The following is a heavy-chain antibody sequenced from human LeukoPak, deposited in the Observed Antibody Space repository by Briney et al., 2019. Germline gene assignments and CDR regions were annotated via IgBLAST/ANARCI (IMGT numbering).Heavy chain of an antibody. J-gene: IGHJ4*02. CDR2: IFTTGST. D-gene: IGHD2-8*02. CDR1: GGSISSSSYY. CDR3: ARGAGGSHHYFDY. Sequence: SETLSLTCTVSGGSISSSSYYWGWIRQPPGKGLEWIGRIFTTGSTNYDPSLQSRVTMSIDTSKNQFSLKLRSVTAADTAVYYCARGAGGSHHYFDYWGQGTLVTVSS. V-gene: IGHV4-39*07.